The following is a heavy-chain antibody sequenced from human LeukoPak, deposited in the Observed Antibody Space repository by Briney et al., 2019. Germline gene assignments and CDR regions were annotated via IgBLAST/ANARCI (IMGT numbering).Heavy chain of an antibody. D-gene: IGHD6-19*01. CDR1: GYTFTSYG. CDR2: ISAYNGNT. CDR3: ARQQWLVPFDY. J-gene: IGHJ4*02. Sequence: ASVKVSCTASGYTFTSYGISWVRQAPGQGLEWMGWISAYNGNTNYAEKVQGRVTMTTDTSTSTAYMELRSLRSDDTAVYYCARQQWLVPFDYWGQGTLVTVSS. V-gene: IGHV1-18*04.